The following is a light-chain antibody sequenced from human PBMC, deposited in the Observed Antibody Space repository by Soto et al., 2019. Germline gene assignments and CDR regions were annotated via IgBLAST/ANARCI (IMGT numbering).Light chain of an antibody. CDR1: QTISTY. CDR2: AAS. Sequence: DIQMTQSPSSLSASVGDRVTIACRASQTISTYLNWYQQKPGKAPKLLIYAASSLQRGVPARFSGSGSGTDFTLTISSLQPEDFATYYCQQSYGAPLTFGGGTKVDIK. CDR3: QQSYGAPLT. J-gene: IGKJ4*01. V-gene: IGKV1-39*01.